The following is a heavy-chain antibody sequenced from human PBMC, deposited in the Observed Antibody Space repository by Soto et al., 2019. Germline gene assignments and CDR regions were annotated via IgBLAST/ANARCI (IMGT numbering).Heavy chain of an antibody. J-gene: IGHJ6*02. CDR2: IIPIFGTA. CDR3: ARSGCSSTSCHPKDYYYYYGMDG. Sequence: ASVQVSCKASGGTFSSYAISWVRQAPGQGLEWMGGIIPIFGTANYAQKFQGRVTITADESTSTAYMELSSLRSEDTAVYYCARSGCSSTSCHPKDYYYYYGMDGWGQGTTVTVSS. D-gene: IGHD2-2*01. CDR1: GGTFSSYA. V-gene: IGHV1-69*13.